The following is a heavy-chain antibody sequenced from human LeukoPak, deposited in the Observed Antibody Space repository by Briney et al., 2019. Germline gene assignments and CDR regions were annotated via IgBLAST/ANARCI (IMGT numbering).Heavy chain of an antibody. J-gene: IGHJ5*02. D-gene: IGHD3-10*01. V-gene: IGHV4-38-2*02. CDR2: IYHSGST. CDR3: ARVGDFQDNWFDP. CDR1: GYSISSGYY. Sequence: SETLSLTCTVSGYSISSGYYWGWIRQPPGKGLEWIGSIYHSGSTYYNPSLKSRVTISVDTSKNQFSLKLSSVTAADTAVYYCARVGDFQDNWFDPWGQGTLVTVSS.